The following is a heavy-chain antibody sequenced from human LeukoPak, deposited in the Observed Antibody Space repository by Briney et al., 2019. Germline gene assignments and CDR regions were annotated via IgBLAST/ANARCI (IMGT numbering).Heavy chain of an antibody. J-gene: IGHJ6*02. CDR3: AKGGDGYYGSGSYFRYYYYYYGMDV. CDR1: GFTFSSYA. D-gene: IGHD3-10*01. V-gene: IGHV3-23*01. Sequence: PGGSLRLSCAASGFTFSSYAMIWVRQAPGKGLEWVSAISGSCGSTYYAESVKGRLTISRDNSKNTLYLQMNSMRAEDTAVYYCAKGGDGYYGSGSYFRYYYYYYGMDVWGQGTTVTVSS. CDR2: ISGSCGST.